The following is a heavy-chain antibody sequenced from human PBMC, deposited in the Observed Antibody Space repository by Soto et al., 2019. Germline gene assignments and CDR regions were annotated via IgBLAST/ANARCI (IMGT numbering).Heavy chain of an antibody. Sequence: EVQLVESGGGLVQPGGSLRLSCAASGFTFSSYWMSWVRQAPGKGLEWVANIKQDGSENYYVDSVKGRFTISRDNAKNSLYLQMNSLRAEDTAVYYCARGGGSLWYYYMDVWGKGTTVTVSS. V-gene: IGHV3-7*01. CDR2: IKQDGSEN. D-gene: IGHD2-15*01. CDR3: ARGGGSLWYYYMDV. CDR1: GFTFSSYW. J-gene: IGHJ6*03.